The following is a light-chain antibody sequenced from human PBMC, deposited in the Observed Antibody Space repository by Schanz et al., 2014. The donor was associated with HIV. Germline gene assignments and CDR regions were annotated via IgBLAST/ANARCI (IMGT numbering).Light chain of an antibody. CDR2: DAS. Sequence: EIVLTQSPATLSLSPGERATLSCRASQSVSSYLAWYQQQPGQAPRPLIYDASNRATGIPARFSGSGSGTDFTLTISSLEPEDFAVYYCQQYNNWPPRITFGGGTKVEIK. CDR3: QQYNNWPPRIT. CDR1: QSVSSY. J-gene: IGKJ4*01. V-gene: IGKV3-11*01.